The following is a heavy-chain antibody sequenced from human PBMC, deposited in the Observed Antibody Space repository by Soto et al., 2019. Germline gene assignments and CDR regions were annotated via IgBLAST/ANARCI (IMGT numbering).Heavy chain of an antibody. CDR2: VSANGQGI. Sequence: PGGSLRLSCAASGFTFSSSAISWVRQAPGKGLEWVSAVSANGQGIYYADSVRGRFTISRDNSKNTVFLHMDSLSAEDTAVYYCAREHYGDYGYYYGMEVWGQGTTVTGSS. V-gene: IGHV3-23*01. CDR1: GFTFSSSA. CDR3: AREHYGDYGYYYGMEV. J-gene: IGHJ6*02. D-gene: IGHD4-17*01.